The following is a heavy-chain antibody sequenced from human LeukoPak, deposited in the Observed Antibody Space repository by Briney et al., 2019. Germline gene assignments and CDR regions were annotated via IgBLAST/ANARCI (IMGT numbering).Heavy chain of an antibody. CDR1: GFTFNDYA. D-gene: IGHD3-22*01. CDR3: AKPTTMIVVEGYFQH. V-gene: IGHV3-9*01. CDR2: ISWNSGSI. J-gene: IGHJ1*01. Sequence: PGRSLRLSCAASGFTFNDYAMHWVRQAPGKGLEWVSGISWNSGSIGYADSVKGRFTISRDNAKNSLYLQMNGLRAEDTALYYCAKPTTMIVVEGYFQHWGQGTLVTVSS.